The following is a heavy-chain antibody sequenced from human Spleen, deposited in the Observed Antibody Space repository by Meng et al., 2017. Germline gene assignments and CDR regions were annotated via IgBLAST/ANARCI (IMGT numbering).Heavy chain of an antibody. CDR3: ARDRDILTDRNWFDP. CDR2: INPSGGST. Sequence: VLAVQSEPGAEKPRAPSELSRQATGYTSTCYHMHMVRQAPGQGLEWMGIINPSGGSTSYAQKFQGRVTMTRDTSTSTVYMELSSLRSEDTAVYYCARDRDILTDRNWFDPWGQGTLVTVSS. CDR1: GYTSTCYH. D-gene: IGHD3-9*01. V-gene: IGHV1-46*01. J-gene: IGHJ5*02.